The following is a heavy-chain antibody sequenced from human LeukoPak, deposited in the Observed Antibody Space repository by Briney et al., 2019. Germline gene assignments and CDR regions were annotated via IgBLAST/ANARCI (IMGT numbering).Heavy chain of an antibody. CDR2: ISYDGSNK. V-gene: IGHV3-30*18. CDR3: AKDRNWRCSGEGCYAGEDD. J-gene: IGHJ4*02. D-gene: IGHD2-15*01. CDR1: GSTFSNYG. Sequence: GGSLRLSCAASGSTFSNYGMHWVRQAPGKGLEWLAVISYDGSNKYHSDSVKGRFTISRDDSKNTVFLQMNSLRPEDTAVYYCAKDRNWRCSGEGCYAGEDDWGQGTLVTVSS.